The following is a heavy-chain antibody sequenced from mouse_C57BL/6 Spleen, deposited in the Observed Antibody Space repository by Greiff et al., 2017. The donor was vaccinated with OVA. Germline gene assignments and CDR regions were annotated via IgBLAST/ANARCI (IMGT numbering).Heavy chain of an antibody. Sequence: VQLQQPGAELVKPGASVKVSCKASGYTFTSYWMHWVKQRPGQGLQWIGRIHPSDSDTNYNQKFKGKATLTVDKSSSTAYMQLSSLTSEDSAVYYCAIGGTNYYGSSPWFAYWGQGTLVTVSA. D-gene: IGHD1-1*01. CDR3: AIGGTNYYGSSPWFAY. CDR2: IHPSDSDT. CDR1: GYTFTSYW. V-gene: IGHV1-74*01. J-gene: IGHJ3*01.